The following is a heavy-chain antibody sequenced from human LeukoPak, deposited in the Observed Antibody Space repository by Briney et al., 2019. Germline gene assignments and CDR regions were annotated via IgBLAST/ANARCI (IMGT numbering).Heavy chain of an antibody. CDR2: IYYSGST. CDR3: AREVTAVPYYFDY. Sequence: PSETLSLTCTVSGGSISSYYWSWIRQPPGKGLEWIGYIYYSGSTNYNPSLKSRVTISVDTSKNQFSLKLSSVTAADTAVYYCAREVTAVPYYFDYWGQGTLVTVSS. J-gene: IGHJ4*02. CDR1: GGSISSYY. V-gene: IGHV4-59*01. D-gene: IGHD6-13*01.